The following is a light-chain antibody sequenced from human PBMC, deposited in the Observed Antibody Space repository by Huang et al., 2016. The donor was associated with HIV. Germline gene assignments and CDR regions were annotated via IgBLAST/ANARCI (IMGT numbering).Light chain of an antibody. J-gene: IGKJ5*01. CDR3: QQYDNWPLT. CDR1: HSVSSN. Sequence: ERVMTQSPATLSVAPGERVPLSCRASHSVSSNLAWSQQKPGQAPRRLSHGASTRATGIPARFSGSGSGTEFTLSISSLQSEDSGVYFCQQYDNWPLTFGQGTRLEIK. V-gene: IGKV3-15*01. CDR2: GAS.